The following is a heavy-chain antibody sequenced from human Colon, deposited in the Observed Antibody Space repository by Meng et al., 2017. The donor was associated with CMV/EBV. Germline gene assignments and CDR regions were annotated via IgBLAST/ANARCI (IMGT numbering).Heavy chain of an antibody. CDR3: SRACDSRAHMVRGVVVMSYGMDV. CDR2: ISYGGTDK. V-gene: IGHV3-30*03. J-gene: IGHJ6*02. Sequence: GGSLRLSCAASGFTFGNYWMHWVRQAPGKGLEWLTVISYGGTDKYYADSVKGRFTISRDNSKNTLFLEMNSLRAEDTAIYYCSRACDSRAHMVRGVVVMSYGMDVWGQGTTVTVSS. CDR1: GFTFGNYW. D-gene: IGHD3-10*01.